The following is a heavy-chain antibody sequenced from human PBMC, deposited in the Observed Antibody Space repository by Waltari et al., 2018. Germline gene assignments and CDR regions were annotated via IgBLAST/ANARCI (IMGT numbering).Heavy chain of an antibody. D-gene: IGHD2-15*01. CDR3: ARDRGRGLYLDS. V-gene: IGHV4-4*02. CDR1: GDSMSGIDW. CDR2: VHRSGRT. J-gene: IGHJ4*02. Sequence: QVQLQESGPGLVKPSGTLSLTCAVSGDSMSGIDWWNWVRQPPGKGLEWIGQVHRSGRTHYNPSLESRVTVSIETSNKQFSLILTSATAADTAVYYCARDRGRGLYLDSWGQGTL.